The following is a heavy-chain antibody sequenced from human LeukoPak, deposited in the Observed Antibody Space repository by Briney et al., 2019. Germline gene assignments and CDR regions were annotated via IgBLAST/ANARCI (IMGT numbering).Heavy chain of an antibody. V-gene: IGHV1-2*06. CDR2: INPNSGGT. D-gene: IGHD4-17*01. Sequence: ASVKVSCKASGYTFTGYYMHWVRQAPGQGLEWMGRINPNSGGTNYAQKFQGRVTMTRDTSISTAYMGLSRLRSDDTAVYYCARALPYGDYVSYWGQGTLVTVSS. CDR3: ARALPYGDYVSY. J-gene: IGHJ4*02. CDR1: GYTFTGYY.